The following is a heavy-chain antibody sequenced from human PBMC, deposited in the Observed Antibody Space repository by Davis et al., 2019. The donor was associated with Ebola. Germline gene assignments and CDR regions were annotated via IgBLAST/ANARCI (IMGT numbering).Heavy chain of an antibody. J-gene: IGHJ4*02. D-gene: IGHD6-13*01. CDR2: ISWNSGSI. Sequence: GESLNISCAASGFTFDDYAMHWVRQAPGKGLEWVSGISWNSGSIGYADSVKGRFTISRDNAKNSLYLQMNSLRAEDTALYYCAKAAAAGTGVFDYWGQGTLVTVSS. CDR1: GFTFDDYA. CDR3: AKAAAAGTGVFDY. V-gene: IGHV3-9*01.